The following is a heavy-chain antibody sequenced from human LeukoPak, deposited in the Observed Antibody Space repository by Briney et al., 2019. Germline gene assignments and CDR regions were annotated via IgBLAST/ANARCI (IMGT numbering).Heavy chain of an antibody. Sequence: PGGSLRLSCAASGFTFSSYGMHWVRQAPGKGLEWVAVIWYDGSNKYYADSVKGRFTISRDNSKNTLYLQMNSLRAEDTAVYYCARDLGYSYGYPLDYWGQGTLVTVSS. D-gene: IGHD5-18*01. V-gene: IGHV3-33*01. CDR1: GFTFSSYG. CDR2: IWYDGSNK. J-gene: IGHJ4*02. CDR3: ARDLGYSYGYPLDY.